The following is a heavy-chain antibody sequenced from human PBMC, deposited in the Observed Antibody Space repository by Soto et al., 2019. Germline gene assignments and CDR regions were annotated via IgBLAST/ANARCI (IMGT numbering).Heavy chain of an antibody. J-gene: IGHJ4*02. D-gene: IGHD3-10*01. CDR3: ASLGSRVRGDV. CDR1: GGTFISYV. Sequence: QVQLVQSGTEVKKPGSSVKVSCKASGGTFISYVISWVRQAPGQGLEWMGGITPFFGRADYAQKFQGRVTITADNSTNTAYMELTSLRSDDTAVYYCASLGSRVRGDVWGQGTLVTVSS. CDR2: ITPFFGRA. V-gene: IGHV1-69*06.